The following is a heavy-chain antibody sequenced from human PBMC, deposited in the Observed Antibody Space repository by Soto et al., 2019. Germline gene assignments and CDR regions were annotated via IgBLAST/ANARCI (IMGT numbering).Heavy chain of an antibody. V-gene: IGHV2-5*02. J-gene: IGHJ4*02. CDR3: AHRYAIQYYFDY. Sequence: QITLKESGPTLVKPTQTLTLTCTFSGFSLSTSGVGVGWIRQPPGKALEWLALIYWDDIKRYSPSLKSRLTTAKDTSKSQVVLTMTNMDPVDTPTYYCAHRYAIQYYFDYWGQGTLVTVSS. D-gene: IGHD2-8*01. CDR1: GFSLSTSGVG. CDR2: IYWDDIK.